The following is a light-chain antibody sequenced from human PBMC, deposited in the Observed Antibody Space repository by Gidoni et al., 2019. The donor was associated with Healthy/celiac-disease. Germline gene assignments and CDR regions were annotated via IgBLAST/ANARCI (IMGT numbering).Light chain of an antibody. Sequence: EIVMTPSPATLSVSPGERATLSCSASQSVSSNLAWYQQKPGQAPRLLIYGASTRDTGIPARFRGSGSGKELTLTISSLQSEDFAVYYCQQYNNWPRTFGQGTKVEIK. CDR3: QQYNNWPRT. J-gene: IGKJ1*01. CDR1: QSVSSN. CDR2: GAS. V-gene: IGKV3-15*01.